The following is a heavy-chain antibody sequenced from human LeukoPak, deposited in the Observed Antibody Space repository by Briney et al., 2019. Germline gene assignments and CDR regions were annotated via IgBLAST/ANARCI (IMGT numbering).Heavy chain of an antibody. CDR1: EFTFSVSA. J-gene: IGHJ4*02. CDR3: VRYRMLTGNDYN. V-gene: IGHV3-73*01. CDR2: IRSKVNNYAT. D-gene: IGHD3-9*01. Sequence: PGGSLRLSCAASEFTFSVSAMHWVRQASGKGLEWLGRIRSKVNNYATAYAASVTGRFTISRDDSKNTAYLQMSSLKTEDTAVYYCVRYRMLTGNDYNWGQGTLVTVSS.